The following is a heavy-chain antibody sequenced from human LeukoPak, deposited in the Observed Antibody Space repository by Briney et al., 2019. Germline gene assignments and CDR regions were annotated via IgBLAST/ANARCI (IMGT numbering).Heavy chain of an antibody. CDR1: GYTFTSYG. Sequence: ASVKVSCKASGYTFTSYGFSWVRQAPGQGLEWMGWISSYNGNTNYAQKLQVRVTMTTDTSTSTAYMELRSLRSDDTAVYYCARGGSYYDSSGYYYVGFDYWGQGTLVTVSS. J-gene: IGHJ4*02. D-gene: IGHD3-22*01. V-gene: IGHV1-18*01. CDR2: ISSYNGNT. CDR3: ARGGSYYDSSGYYYVGFDY.